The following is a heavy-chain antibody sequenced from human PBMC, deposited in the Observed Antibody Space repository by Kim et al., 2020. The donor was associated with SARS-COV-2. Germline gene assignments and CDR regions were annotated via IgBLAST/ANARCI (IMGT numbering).Heavy chain of an antibody. CDR1: GGTFSSYA. Sequence: SVKVSCKASGGTFSSYAISWVRQAPGQGLEWMGGIIPIFGTANYAQKFQGRVTITADESTSTDYMELSSLRSEDTAVYYCATEDLENRQPDYWGQGTLVTVSS. CDR2: IIPIFGTA. J-gene: IGHJ4*02. CDR3: ATEDLENRQPDY. D-gene: IGHD1-1*01. V-gene: IGHV1-69*13.